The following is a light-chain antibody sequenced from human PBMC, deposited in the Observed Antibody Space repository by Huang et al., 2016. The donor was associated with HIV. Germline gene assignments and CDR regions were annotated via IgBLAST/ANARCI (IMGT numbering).Light chain of an antibody. Sequence: DIQMTQSPSTLSASVGDRVTITCRASQSISSWLAWYQQKPGKAPELLIYDASSLEGGVPSRFRGSVSGTEFTLTVSNLEPEDFATHYCQQYRTYPYTFGQGTKLEI. CDR1: QSISSW. J-gene: IGKJ2*01. CDR3: QQYRTYPYT. V-gene: IGKV1-5*01. CDR2: DAS.